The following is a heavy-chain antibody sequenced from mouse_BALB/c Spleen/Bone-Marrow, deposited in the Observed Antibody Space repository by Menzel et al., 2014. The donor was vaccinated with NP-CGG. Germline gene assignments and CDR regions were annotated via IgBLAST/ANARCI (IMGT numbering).Heavy chain of an antibody. CDR3: TRGANPYYYTMDY. CDR2: LDPSDSHT. CDR1: GYTFTSYW. J-gene: IGHJ4*01. D-gene: IGHD4-1*01. Sequence: VQLQQSGAELVKPGASVKMSCKASGYTFTSYWMHWVKQRPGQGLEWIGVLDPSDSHTTYNQKFKGKATLTVDTSSNTAYMQLSSLTSEDSAVYYCTRGANPYYYTMDYWGQGTSVTVSS. V-gene: IGHV1S127*01.